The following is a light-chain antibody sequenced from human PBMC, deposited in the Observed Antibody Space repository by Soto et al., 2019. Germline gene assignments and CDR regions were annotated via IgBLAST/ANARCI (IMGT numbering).Light chain of an antibody. CDR1: SNDIGTYDY. CDR2: DVS. J-gene: IGLJ1*01. CDR3: CSYTGISTLYV. V-gene: IGLV2-14*03. Sequence: QSALTQPASVSGSPGQSITISCTGTSNDIGTYDYVSWYQQHPGKVPKLMIFDVSNRPSGVSNRFSGSKSGNTASLTISGLQAEDEADYYCCSYTGISTLYVFGSGTKVTVX.